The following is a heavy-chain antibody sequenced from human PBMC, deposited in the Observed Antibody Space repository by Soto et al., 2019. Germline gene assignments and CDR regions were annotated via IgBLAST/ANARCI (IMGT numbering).Heavy chain of an antibody. CDR2: IYPSDSDT. CDR1: GYTFTIYW. Sequence: GESLKISCRVSGYTFTIYWIGWVRQMPGKGLEWMGIIYPSDSDTRYSPSFQGQVTISADQSINTAYLQWDSLKASDTAIYYCARPANTVADHFDLWGQGTPVTVSP. CDR3: ARPANTVADHFDL. D-gene: IGHD4-17*01. V-gene: IGHV5-51*01. J-gene: IGHJ4*02.